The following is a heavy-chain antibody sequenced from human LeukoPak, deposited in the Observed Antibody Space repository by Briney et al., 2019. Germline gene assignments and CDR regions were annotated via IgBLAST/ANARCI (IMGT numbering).Heavy chain of an antibody. CDR2: INNDGSGT. V-gene: IGHV3-74*01. J-gene: IGHJ4*02. CDR3: ARDGILGSHDC. Sequence: GSLRLSCAASGFTFRSHWMHWVRQTPGKGLVWVSHINNDGSGTSYADSVKGRFTITRDNAKNTLFLQMNSLRAEDTAVYYCARDGILGSHDCWGQGTLVTVSS. CDR1: GFTFRSHW. D-gene: IGHD3-3*02.